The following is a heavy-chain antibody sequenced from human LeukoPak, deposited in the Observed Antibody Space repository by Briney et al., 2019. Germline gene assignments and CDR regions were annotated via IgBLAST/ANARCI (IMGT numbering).Heavy chain of an antibody. CDR2: INHSGST. J-gene: IGHJ4*02. Sequence: SETLSLTCAVYGGSFSGYYWSWIRQPPGKGLEWIGEINHSGSTNHNPSLKSRVTISVDTSKNQFSLKLSSVTAADTAVYYCAREGYCSSTSCYTDYWGQGTLVTVSS. CDR1: GGSFSGYY. D-gene: IGHD2-2*02. V-gene: IGHV4-34*01. CDR3: AREGYCSSTSCYTDY.